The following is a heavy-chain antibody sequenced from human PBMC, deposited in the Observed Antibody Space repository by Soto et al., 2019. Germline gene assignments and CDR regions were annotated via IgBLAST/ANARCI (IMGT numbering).Heavy chain of an antibody. CDR2: MGYNGYT. CDR1: GGSISTYY. CDR3: ARQGFGELHGLVDV. V-gene: IGHV4-59*08. D-gene: IGHD3-10*01. Sequence: SETLSLTCTVSGGSISTYYWSWIRQPPGQGLEWIGYMGYNGYTRYNPSLRSRVTISLDTSKNQFSLNLSSVTAADTALYYCARQGFGELHGLVDVWGQGTTVTVSS. J-gene: IGHJ6*02.